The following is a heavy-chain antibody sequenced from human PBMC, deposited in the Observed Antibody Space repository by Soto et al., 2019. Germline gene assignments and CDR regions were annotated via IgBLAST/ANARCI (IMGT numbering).Heavy chain of an antibody. CDR3: ARARYDFWSGYYSLVGYYYYYGMDV. J-gene: IGHJ6*02. CDR2: IYYSGST. D-gene: IGHD3-3*01. V-gene: IGHV4-31*02. Sequence: SETLSLTCTVSGGSISSGGYYWSWIRQHPGKGLEWIGYIYYSGSTYYNPSLKSRVTISVDTSKNQFSLKLSSVTAADTAVYYCARARYDFWSGYYSLVGYYYYYGMDVWGQGTTVTVS. CDR1: GGSISSGGYY.